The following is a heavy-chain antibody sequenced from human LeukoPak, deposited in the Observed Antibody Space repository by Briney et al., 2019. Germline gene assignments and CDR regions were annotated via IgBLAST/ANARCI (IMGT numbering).Heavy chain of an antibody. Sequence: SETLSLTCTVSGGSISSSSYYWGWIRQPPEKGLEWIGSIHFSGSPYHNPSLKSRVTMSVDTSKNQVSLKLSSVTAADTAVYFCTRLLHDSRGYYYFDYWGQGTLATVSS. CDR3: TRLLHDSRGYYYFDY. J-gene: IGHJ4*02. CDR1: GGSISSSSYY. V-gene: IGHV4-39*01. D-gene: IGHD3-22*01. CDR2: IHFSGSP.